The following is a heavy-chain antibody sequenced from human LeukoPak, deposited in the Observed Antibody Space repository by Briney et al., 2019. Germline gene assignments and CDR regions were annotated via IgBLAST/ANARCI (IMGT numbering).Heavy chain of an antibody. V-gene: IGHV4-59*08. CDR1: GGSISSYY. J-gene: IGHJ4*02. CDR2: INYSERT. Sequence: SETLSLTCTVSGGSISSYYWSWIRQPPGKGLEWIAYINYSERTNYNPSLKSRGTISVDTSKKQFSLKLSSVTAADTAVYYCARHQPGAKFGEFYYFDYWGQGTLVTVSS. D-gene: IGHD3-10*01. CDR3: ARHQPGAKFGEFYYFDY.